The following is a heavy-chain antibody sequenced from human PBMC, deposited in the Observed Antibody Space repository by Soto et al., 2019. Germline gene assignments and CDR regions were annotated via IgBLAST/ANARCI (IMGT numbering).Heavy chain of an antibody. CDR2: ISGTADST. D-gene: IGHD3-10*01. V-gene: IGHV3-23*01. Sequence: EIRLLESGGGLVQLGGSLRLSCAASGFSVTDFAMSWVRQAPGKGLEWVSLISGTADSTHYANSVRGRFTVSRDDPKATLHLQMSGLRAEDTAIYYCAKDSGNYGSGTFSHWGQGTLVTVSS. CDR3: AKDSGNYGSGTFSH. J-gene: IGHJ4*02. CDR1: GFSVTDFA.